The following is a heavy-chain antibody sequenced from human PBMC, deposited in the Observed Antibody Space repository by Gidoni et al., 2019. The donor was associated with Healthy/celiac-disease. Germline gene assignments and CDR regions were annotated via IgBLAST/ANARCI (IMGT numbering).Heavy chain of an antibody. D-gene: IGHD6-13*01. J-gene: IGHJ4*02. V-gene: IGHV5-10-1*01. CDR1: GYRFTSYW. CDR2: IDPSDSYT. CDR3: ARHFAGIAAPAD. Sequence: EVQLVQSGAEVKKPGESRRITCKGSGYRFTSYWTSWVRQMPGKGLEWTGRIDPSDSYTNYSPSFQGHVTISADKSISTAYLQWSSLKASDTAMYYCARHFAGIAAPADWGQGTLVTVSS.